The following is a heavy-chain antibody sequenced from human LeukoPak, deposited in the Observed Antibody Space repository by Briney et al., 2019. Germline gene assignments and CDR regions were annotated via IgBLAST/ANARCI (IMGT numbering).Heavy chain of an antibody. CDR2: IYYSGST. CDR3: ARTVGDGDYVMNYYYYYMDV. D-gene: IGHD4-17*01. V-gene: IGHV4-59*01. Sequence: SETLSLTCTVSGGSISSYYWSWIRQPPGKGLEWIGYIYYSGSTNYNPSLKSRVTISVDTSKNQFSLKLSSVTAADTAVYYCARTVGDGDYVMNYYYYYMDVWGKGTTVTVSS. CDR1: GGSISSYY. J-gene: IGHJ6*03.